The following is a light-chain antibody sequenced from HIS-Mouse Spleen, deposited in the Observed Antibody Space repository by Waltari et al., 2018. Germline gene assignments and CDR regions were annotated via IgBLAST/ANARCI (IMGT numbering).Light chain of an antibody. V-gene: IGLV2-23*01. CDR1: SSDVGLYNL. J-gene: IGLJ2*01. CDR2: EGS. Sequence: QSALTQPASVSGSPGPSITISCTGTSSDVGLYNLVSWHQQHPGKAPKLMIYEGSKRPSGVSNRFSGSKSGNTASLTISGLQAEDEADYYCCSYAGSSPYVVFGGGTKLTVL. CDR3: CSYAGSSPYVV.